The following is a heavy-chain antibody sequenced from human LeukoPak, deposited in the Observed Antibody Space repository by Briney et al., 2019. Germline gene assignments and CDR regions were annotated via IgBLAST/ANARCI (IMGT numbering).Heavy chain of an antibody. D-gene: IGHD3-10*01. Sequence: GGSLTLSCAASGFTFSSYGMSWVRQAPGKGLEWVACISGTGGTTYYADSVKGRFTISRDNSKNTLYLQMNSLRAEDTAIYYCAKGSSGSYHYFDYWGQGTLVTVSS. CDR2: ISGTGGTT. V-gene: IGHV3-23*01. CDR3: AKGSSGSYHYFDY. CDR1: GFTFSSYG. J-gene: IGHJ4*02.